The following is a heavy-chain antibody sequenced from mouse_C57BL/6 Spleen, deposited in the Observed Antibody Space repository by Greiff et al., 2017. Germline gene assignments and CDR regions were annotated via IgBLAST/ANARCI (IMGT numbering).Heavy chain of an antibody. D-gene: IGHD2-5*01. Sequence: VQLQQPGAELVRPGTSVKLSCKASGYTFTSYWMHWVKQRPGQGLEWIGVIDPSDSYTNYNQKFKGKATLTVDTSSSTAYMQLSSLTSEDSAVYYCASYYSNYGGFAYWGQGTLVTVSA. V-gene: IGHV1-59*01. CDR1: GYTFTSYW. J-gene: IGHJ3*01. CDR2: IDPSDSYT. CDR3: ASYYSNYGGFAY.